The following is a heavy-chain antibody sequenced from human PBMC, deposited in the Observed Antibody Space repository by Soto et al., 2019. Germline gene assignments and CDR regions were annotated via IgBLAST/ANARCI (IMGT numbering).Heavy chain of an antibody. V-gene: IGHV4-34*01. CDR3: ARESHDILTGPPWVWYFDL. J-gene: IGHJ2*01. CDR1: GGSFSGYY. CDR2: INDRGSI. D-gene: IGHD3-9*01. Sequence: QVQLQQWGAGPLRPLETLSLTCGVSGGSFSGYYWAWIRQSPGKGLEWIGEINDRGSINYNPSLKSRVSISVDTSKNHYSLNLRSAPAADTAVYYCARESHDILTGPPWVWYFDLWGRGTLVTVSS.